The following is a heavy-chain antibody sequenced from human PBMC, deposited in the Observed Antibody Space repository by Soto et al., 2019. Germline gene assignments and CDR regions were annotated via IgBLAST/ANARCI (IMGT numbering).Heavy chain of an antibody. CDR3: ARDPIVRGVVGWYFDL. D-gene: IGHD3-10*01. CDR1: GGSISSGGYS. Sequence: SETLSLTCTVSGGSISSGGYSWSWIRQPPGKGLEWIGYIYHSGSTYYNPSLKSRVTISVDRSKNQFSLKLSSVTAADTAVYYCARDPIVRGVVGWYFDLWGRGTLVT. J-gene: IGHJ2*01. V-gene: IGHV4-30-2*01. CDR2: IYHSGST.